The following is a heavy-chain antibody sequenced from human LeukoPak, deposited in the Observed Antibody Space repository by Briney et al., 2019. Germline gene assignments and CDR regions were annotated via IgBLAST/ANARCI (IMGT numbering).Heavy chain of an antibody. J-gene: IGHJ3*01. CDR1: GFTFSSYA. D-gene: IGHD5-24*01. CDR3: ARDTMADDAFDV. V-gene: IGHV3-23*01. Sequence: PGGSLRLSCAASGFTFSSYAMTWVRQAPGKGLEWVSAISGSGGSTYYADSVQGRFTISRDNSKKTLYLQMNSLRAEDTAVYYCARDTMADDAFDVWGQGTMVTVSS. CDR2: ISGSGGST.